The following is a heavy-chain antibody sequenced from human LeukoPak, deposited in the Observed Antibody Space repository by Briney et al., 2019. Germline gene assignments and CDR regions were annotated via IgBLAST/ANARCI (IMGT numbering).Heavy chain of an antibody. D-gene: IGHD2-21*02. CDR3: ARGTRGGGDAH. V-gene: IGHV4-34*01. Sequence: SETLSLTCAVYGGSFSGYYWGWIRQPPGKGLEWIREINHNGSTNYNPSLKRRVTISVNTSKNQFSLKLSSVTAADTAVYYCARGTRGGGDAHWGQGTLVTVSS. CDR2: INHNGST. J-gene: IGHJ4*02. CDR1: GGSFSGYY.